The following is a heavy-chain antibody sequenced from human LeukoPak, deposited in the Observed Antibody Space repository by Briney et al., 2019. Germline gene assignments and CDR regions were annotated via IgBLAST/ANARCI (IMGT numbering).Heavy chain of an antibody. Sequence: SETLSLTCTVSGGSISSSSYYWGWLRQPPGKGLEWIGSIYYSGSTYYNPSLKSRVTISVDTSKNQFSLKLSSVTAADTAVYYCARDDYYGSGSYYDYWGQGTLVTVSS. CDR2: IYYSGST. J-gene: IGHJ4*02. CDR3: ARDDYYGSGSYYDY. CDR1: GGSISSSSYY. D-gene: IGHD3-10*01. V-gene: IGHV4-39*07.